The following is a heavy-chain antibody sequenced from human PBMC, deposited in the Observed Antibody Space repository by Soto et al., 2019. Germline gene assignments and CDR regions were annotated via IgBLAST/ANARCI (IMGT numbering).Heavy chain of an antibody. CDR3: ARRQMGYYYYGMDV. J-gene: IGHJ6*02. CDR2: IDPSDSYT. V-gene: IGHV5-10-1*01. Sequence: GESLKISGKGSGYSFTSYWISWVRQMPGKGLEWMGRIDPSDSYTNYSPSLQGHVTISADKSISTAYLQWSSLKASDTAMYYCARRQMGYYYYGMDVWGQGTTVTVSS. CDR1: GYSFTSYW. D-gene: IGHD1-26*01.